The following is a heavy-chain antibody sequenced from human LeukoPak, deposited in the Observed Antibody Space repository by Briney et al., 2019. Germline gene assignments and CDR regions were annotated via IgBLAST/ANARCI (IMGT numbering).Heavy chain of an antibody. CDR3: AKPRDSIVGTTTPTRLATLDI. CDR2: ISTDSGST. CDR1: GFTFSSNA. D-gene: IGHD1-26*01. Sequence: GGSLRLSCAASGFTFSSNAMSWVRQAPGKGLEWVSAISTDSGSTYYADSVKGRFTISRDNPNNTLYLQMNNLRAEDTAVYYCAKPRDSIVGTTTPTRLATLDIWGQGTMVTVSS. J-gene: IGHJ3*02. V-gene: IGHV3-23*01.